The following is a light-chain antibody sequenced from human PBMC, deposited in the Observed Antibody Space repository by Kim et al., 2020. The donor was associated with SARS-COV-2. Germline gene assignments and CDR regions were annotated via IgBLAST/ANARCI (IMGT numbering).Light chain of an antibody. CDR1: LTMSRW. CDR2: AAS. Sequence: ASVGDRVTISCRASLTMSRWLAWYRQKVGKSPELLIYAASRLQSGVPSRFSGSGSGTEFTLTINNLQPDDFATYYCQQYKIYPYTFGQGTKVESK. CDR3: QQYKIYPYT. V-gene: IGKV1-5*01. J-gene: IGKJ2*01.